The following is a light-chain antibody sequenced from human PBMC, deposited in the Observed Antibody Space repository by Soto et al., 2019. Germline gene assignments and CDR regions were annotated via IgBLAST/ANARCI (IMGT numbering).Light chain of an antibody. V-gene: IGKV3-15*01. Sequence: EIVMTQSPATLSVSPGERATLSCRASQSVRSDYLAWYQQKPGQAPRLHIYGASTRATGIPARFSGSGSGTEFTLTISSLQSEDFAVYYCQQYNNWPWTFGQGTKVDIK. CDR2: GAS. CDR3: QQYNNWPWT. J-gene: IGKJ1*01. CDR1: QSVRSD.